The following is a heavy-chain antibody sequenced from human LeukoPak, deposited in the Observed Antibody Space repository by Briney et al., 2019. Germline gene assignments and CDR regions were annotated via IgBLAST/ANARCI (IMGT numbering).Heavy chain of an antibody. J-gene: IGHJ4*02. Sequence: GGSLRLSCAASGFTFSSYAMSWVRQAPGKGLEWVSAISGSGGSTYYADSVKSRFTISRDNSKNTLYLQMNTLRAEDTAVHYRAKGYSSSSRFDYWGQGTLVTVSS. CDR3: AKGYSSSSRFDY. V-gene: IGHV3-23*01. D-gene: IGHD6-6*01. CDR1: GFTFSSYA. CDR2: ISGSGGST.